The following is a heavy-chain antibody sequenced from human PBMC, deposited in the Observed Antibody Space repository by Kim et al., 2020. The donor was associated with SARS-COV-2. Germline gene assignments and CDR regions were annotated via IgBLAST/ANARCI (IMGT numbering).Heavy chain of an antibody. D-gene: IGHD3-9*01. CDR1: GYTFTGYY. CDR2: INPNSGGT. J-gene: IGHJ3*02. V-gene: IGHV1-2*06. Sequence: ASVKVSCKASGYTFTGYYMHWVRQAPGQGLEWMGRINPNSGGTNYAQKFQGRVTMTRDTSISTAYMELSRLRSDDTAVYYCARERSPLFWADAFDIWGQGTMVTVSS. CDR3: ARERSPLFWADAFDI.